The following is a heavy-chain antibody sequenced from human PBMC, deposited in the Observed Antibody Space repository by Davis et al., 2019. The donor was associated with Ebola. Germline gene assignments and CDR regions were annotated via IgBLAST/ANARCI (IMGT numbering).Heavy chain of an antibody. J-gene: IGHJ6*03. Sequence: GESLKISCKGSGYSFTSYWIGWVRQMPGKRLEWMGIIYPGDSDTRYSPSFQGQVTIPADKSISTAYLQWSSLKASDTAMYYCARTQLYCSSTSWYTFPSSPVGYYYMDVWGKGTTVTVSS. CDR3: ARTQLYCSSTSWYTFPSSPVGYYYMDV. CDR1: GYSFTSYW. CDR2: IYPGDSDT. V-gene: IGHV5-51*01. D-gene: IGHD2-2*02.